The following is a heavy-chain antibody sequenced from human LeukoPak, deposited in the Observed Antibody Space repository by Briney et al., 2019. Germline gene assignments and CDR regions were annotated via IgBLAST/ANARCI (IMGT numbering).Heavy chain of an antibody. Sequence: PAQTLSLTCTVSGGSISSGGYYWSWIRQPPRKGLEWIGYIYHSGSTYYNPSLKSRVTISVDRSKNQFSLKLSSVTAADTAVYYCARDPELDWVDYWGQGTLVTVSS. J-gene: IGHJ4*02. CDR2: IYHSGST. CDR3: ARDPELDWVDY. D-gene: IGHD3-3*01. V-gene: IGHV4-30-2*01. CDR1: GGSISSGGYY.